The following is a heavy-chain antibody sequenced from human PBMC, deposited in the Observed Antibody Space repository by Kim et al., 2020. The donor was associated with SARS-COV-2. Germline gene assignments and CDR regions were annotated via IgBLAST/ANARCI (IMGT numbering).Heavy chain of an antibody. V-gene: IGHV4-34*01. Sequence: SETLSLTCAVYGGSFSGYYWSWIRQPPGKGLEWIGEINHSGSTNYNPSLKSRVTISVDTSKNQFSLKLSSVTAADTAVYYCARLTPYQPLLPRLGPRNNWFDPWGQGTLVTVSS. CDR3: ARLTPYQPLLPRLGPRNNWFDP. D-gene: IGHD2-2*01. CDR2: INHSGST. CDR1: GGSFSGYY. J-gene: IGHJ5*02.